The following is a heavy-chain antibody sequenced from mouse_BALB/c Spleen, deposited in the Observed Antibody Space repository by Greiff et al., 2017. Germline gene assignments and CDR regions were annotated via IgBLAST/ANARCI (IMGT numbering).Heavy chain of an antibody. CDR3: ARGYYRYDWYFDV. Sequence: EVQLQESGGGLVQPGGSRKLSCAASGFTFSSFGMHWVRQAPEKGLEWVAYISSGSSTIYYADTVKGRFTISRDNPKNTLFLQMTSLRSEDTAMYYCARGYYRYDWYFDVWGAGTTVTVSS. D-gene: IGHD2-14*01. CDR2: ISSGSSTI. CDR1: GFTFSSFG. J-gene: IGHJ1*01. V-gene: IGHV5-17*02.